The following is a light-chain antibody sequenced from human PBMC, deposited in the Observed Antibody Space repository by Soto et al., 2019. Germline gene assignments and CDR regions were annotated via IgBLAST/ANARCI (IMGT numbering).Light chain of an antibody. J-gene: IGKJ5*01. CDR1: QSVSSN. CDR2: GVS. Sequence: EVVMTQSPATLSVSPGERATLSCRASQSVSSNLTWYQQRPVQAPRLLIYGVSTRDTGVPDRFSGSASGTEFTLTISSLQPEDFAAYCCQQYNSYPITFGQGTRLEIK. CDR3: QQYNSYPIT. V-gene: IGKV3-15*01.